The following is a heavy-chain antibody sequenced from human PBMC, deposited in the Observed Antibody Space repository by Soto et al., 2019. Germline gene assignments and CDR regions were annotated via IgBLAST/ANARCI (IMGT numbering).Heavy chain of an antibody. Sequence: QLQLQESGPGLVKPSETLSLTCTVSGGSISSSSYYWGWIRQPPGKGLEWIGSIYYSGSTYYNPSLKSRVTISVDTSKNQFSLKLSSVTAADTAVYYCASWVIGPISHGRYSSSPNWFDPWGQGTLVTVSS. CDR2: IYYSGST. J-gene: IGHJ5*02. V-gene: IGHV4-39*01. D-gene: IGHD6-13*01. CDR1: GGSISSSSYY. CDR3: ASWVIGPISHGRYSSSPNWFDP.